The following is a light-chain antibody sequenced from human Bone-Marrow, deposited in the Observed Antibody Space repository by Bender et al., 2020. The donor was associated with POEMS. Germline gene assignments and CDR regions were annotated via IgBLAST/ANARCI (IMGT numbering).Light chain of an antibody. V-gene: IGLV1-40*01. CDR1: SSNVGAGYH. CDR3: QSSDNSLTAFVL. J-gene: IGLJ2*01. CDR2: DNG. Sequence: QSVLTQPPSASGTPGQRVTISCTGGSSNVGAGYHVHWYQQLPGTAPKLLIYDNGHRPFDVPDRFSGSQSGTSASLSITGLQAEDEADYYCQSSDNSLTAFVLFGGGTKLTVL.